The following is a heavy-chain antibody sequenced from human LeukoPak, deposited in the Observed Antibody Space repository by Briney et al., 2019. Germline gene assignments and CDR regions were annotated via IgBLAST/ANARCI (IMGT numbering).Heavy chain of an antibody. Sequence: GESLKISCKGSGNSFNNYWIGWVRQMPGKGLEWMGFIYPGDSDTRYNPSFQGQVTISVDKSISTAYLQWSSLKASDTAMYYCVRRSNAGAMMAAFDVWGQGTTVIVSS. V-gene: IGHV5-51*01. J-gene: IGHJ3*01. CDR2: IYPGDSDT. D-gene: IGHD2-2*01. CDR1: GNSFNNYW. CDR3: VRRSNAGAMMAAFDV.